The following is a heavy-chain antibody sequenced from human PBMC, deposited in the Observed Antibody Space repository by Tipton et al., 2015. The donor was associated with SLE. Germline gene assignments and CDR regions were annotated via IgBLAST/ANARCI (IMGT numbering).Heavy chain of an antibody. Sequence: LSLTCTVSGASINSGSYFWTWTRQPAGKGLEWIGRIFISGDTNYNPSLTSRVTVSSDTSKNQLSLRLNSVTAADTAVYYCARDHYSIGSFDIWGQGTLVTVSS. CDR1: GASINSGSYF. V-gene: IGHV4-61*02. CDR3: ARDHYSIGSFDI. CDR2: IFISGDT. J-gene: IGHJ3*02. D-gene: IGHD6-19*01.